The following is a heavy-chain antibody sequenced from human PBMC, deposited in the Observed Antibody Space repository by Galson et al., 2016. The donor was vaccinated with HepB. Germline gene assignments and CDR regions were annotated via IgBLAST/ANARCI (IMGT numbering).Heavy chain of an antibody. J-gene: IGHJ3*01. V-gene: IGHV1-69*13. D-gene: IGHD6-19*01. CDR3: ARDHGSGWLNAFNV. Sequence: SVKVSCKASGGTFSNYGINWVRQAPGRGLEWMGGILPFLDTADYAQKFQGRVTITVDESTSTASMELSSLRSDDTAVYYCARDHGSGWLNAFNVWGQGTLVTVSS. CDR1: GGTFSNYG. CDR2: ILPFLDTA.